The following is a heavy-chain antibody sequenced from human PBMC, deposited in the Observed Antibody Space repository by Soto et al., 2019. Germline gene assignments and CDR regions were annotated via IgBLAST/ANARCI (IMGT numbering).Heavy chain of an antibody. CDR1: GFSVSDNY. V-gene: IGHV3-21*01. CDR3: ARHSSSWARFDY. CDR2: ISSSSSYI. D-gene: IGHD6-13*01. Sequence: PGGSLRLSCAASGFSVSDNYMSWVRQAPGKGLEWVSSISSSSSYIYYADSVKGRFTISRDNAKNSLYLQMNSLRAEDTAVYYCARHSSSWARFDYWGQGTLVTVSS. J-gene: IGHJ4*02.